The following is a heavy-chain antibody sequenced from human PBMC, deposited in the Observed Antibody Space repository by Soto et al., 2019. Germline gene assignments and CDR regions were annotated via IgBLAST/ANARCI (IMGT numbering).Heavy chain of an antibody. V-gene: IGHV1-2*04. CDR1: GYTFTGYY. D-gene: IGHD3-9*01. J-gene: IGHJ3*02. CDR3: ARDSGADWLGAFDI. CDR2: INPNSGGT. Sequence: ASVKVSCKASGYTFTGYYMHWVRQAPGQGLEWMGWINPNSGGTNYAQKFQGWVTMTRDTSISTAYMELSRLRSDDTAVYYCARDSGADWLGAFDIWGQGTMVTVSS.